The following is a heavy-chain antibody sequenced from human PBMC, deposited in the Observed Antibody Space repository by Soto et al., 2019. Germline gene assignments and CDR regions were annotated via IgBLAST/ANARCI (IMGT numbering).Heavy chain of an antibody. D-gene: IGHD5-12*01. Sequence: GGSLRLSCAASEFTFSNYAMSWVRQAPGKGLEWVSGISGSGGTAYYADSVKGRFTISRDNSKNTLYLQMNSLRAEDTAVYYCAKGPSPSGGFERIDPWGQGTLVTVSS. CDR2: ISGSGGTA. V-gene: IGHV3-23*01. J-gene: IGHJ5*02. CDR1: EFTFSNYA. CDR3: AKGPSPSGGFERIDP.